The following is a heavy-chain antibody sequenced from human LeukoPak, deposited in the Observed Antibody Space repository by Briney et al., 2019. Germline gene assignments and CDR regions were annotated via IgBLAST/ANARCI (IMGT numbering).Heavy chain of an antibody. Sequence: SETLSLTCAVSGGSISSGGYSWSWIRQPPGKGLEWIGYIYHSGSTYYNPSLKSRVTISVDRSKNQFSLKLSSVTAADTAVYYCARERYCSSTSCYTGIWFDPWGQGTLVTVSS. J-gene: IGHJ5*02. CDR2: IYHSGST. CDR3: ARERYCSSTSCYTGIWFDP. CDR1: GGSISSGGYS. D-gene: IGHD2-2*02. V-gene: IGHV4-30-2*01.